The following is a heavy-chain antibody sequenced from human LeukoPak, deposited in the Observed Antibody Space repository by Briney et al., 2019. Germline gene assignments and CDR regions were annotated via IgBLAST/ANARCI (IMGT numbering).Heavy chain of an antibody. CDR2: IYYSGST. J-gene: IGHJ3*02. D-gene: IGHD3-3*01. CDR1: GGSISSYY. Sequence: SETLSLTCTVSGGSISSYYWSWIRQPPGKGLEWIGYIYYSGSTNYNPSLKSRVTISVDTSKNQFSLKLSSVTAADTAVYYCARGKALRFLDWLPPSGTLDIWGLGTMVSVSS. V-gene: IGHV4-59*01. CDR3: ARGKALRFLDWLPPSGTLDI.